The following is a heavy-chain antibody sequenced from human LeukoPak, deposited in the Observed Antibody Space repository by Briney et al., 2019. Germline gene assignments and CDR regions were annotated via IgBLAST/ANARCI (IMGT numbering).Heavy chain of an antibody. Sequence: GESLKISCQGSGYSFSTYWIAWVRQMPGQGLELMGIIYPGDSDTRYSPSFQGQVAISADKSISTAYLQWSSLKVSDSAMYYCARHGVTGSSSSPNDYWGQGTLVTVSS. CDR3: ARHGVTGSSSSPNDY. CDR2: IYPGDSDT. D-gene: IGHD6-6*01. V-gene: IGHV5-51*01. J-gene: IGHJ4*02. CDR1: GYSFSTYW.